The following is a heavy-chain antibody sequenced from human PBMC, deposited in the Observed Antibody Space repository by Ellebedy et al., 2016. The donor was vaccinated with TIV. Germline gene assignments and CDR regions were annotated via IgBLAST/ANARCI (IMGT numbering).Heavy chain of an antibody. Sequence: MPSETLSLTCTVSGYSISSGYYWGWIRQPPGKGLEWIGSSYHSGGTNCNPSLKSRVTISLDTSKNQLSLKLSSVTAADTAVYYCARLPHCPTSSSCYEGGHHCDYWGQGTLVTVSS. J-gene: IGHJ4*02. CDR2: SYHSGGT. V-gene: IGHV4-38-2*02. CDR1: GYSISSGYY. D-gene: IGHD2-2*01. CDR3: ARLPHCPTSSSCYEGGHHCDY.